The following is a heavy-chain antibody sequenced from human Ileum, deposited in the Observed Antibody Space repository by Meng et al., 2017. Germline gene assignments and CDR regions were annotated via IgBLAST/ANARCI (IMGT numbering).Heavy chain of an antibody. Sequence: EVQLVESGGGLVQPGGSLRLSCAASGFTFSSYWMHWVRQAPGEGLVWVSRLHGDGSGPIYADSVKGRFTISRDNAKNTLDLQMDSLRLDDTAVYYCVRDNYGPDYWGQGTLVTVSS. CDR2: LHGDGSGP. CDR3: VRDNYGPDY. D-gene: IGHD3-10*01. CDR1: GFTFSSYW. V-gene: IGHV3-74*01. J-gene: IGHJ4*02.